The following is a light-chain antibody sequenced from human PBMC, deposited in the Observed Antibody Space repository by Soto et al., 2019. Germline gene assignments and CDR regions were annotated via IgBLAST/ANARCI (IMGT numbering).Light chain of an antibody. J-gene: IGKJ4*01. V-gene: IGKV3-15*01. Sequence: EIVMTQSPATLSVSPGETATLSCRASQSLTSYLAWYQQKPDQAPRLLIYGISTRATDIPARFSGSGSGTEFTLTISSLQSEDCAVYYCQQYNNWPLTFGGGTKVDI. CDR3: QQYNNWPLT. CDR1: QSLTSY. CDR2: GIS.